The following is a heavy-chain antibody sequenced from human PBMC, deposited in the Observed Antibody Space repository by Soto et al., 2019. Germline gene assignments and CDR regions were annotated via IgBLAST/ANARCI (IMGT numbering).Heavy chain of an antibody. CDR1: GGSISSGDYY. Sequence: SETLSLTCTFSGGSISSGDYYWSWIRQPPGKGLEWIGYIYYSGSTYYNPSLKSRVTISVDTSKNQFSLKLSSVTAADTAVYYCARVWVYVWGSYRGNWFDPWGQGTLVTVPQ. CDR3: ARVWVYVWGSYRGNWFDP. V-gene: IGHV4-30-4*01. D-gene: IGHD3-16*02. J-gene: IGHJ5*02. CDR2: IYYSGST.